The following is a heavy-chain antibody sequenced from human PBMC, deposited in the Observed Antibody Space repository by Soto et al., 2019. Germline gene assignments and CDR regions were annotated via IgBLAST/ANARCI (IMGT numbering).Heavy chain of an antibody. D-gene: IGHD4-4*01. CDR1: GFGFTFSTSA. CDR3: VKVSCCGNIWPTHDY. CDR2: FRESGGTT. V-gene: IGHV3-23*01. Sequence: GGSLRLSCAASGFGFTFSTSAMSWVRQAPGKGLEWVSTFRESGGTTHYANSVKGRFTISRDTSKNMLYLQMNSLRAEDTAIYYCVKVSCCGNIWPTHDYWRRGSLVTGSS. J-gene: IGHJ4*01.